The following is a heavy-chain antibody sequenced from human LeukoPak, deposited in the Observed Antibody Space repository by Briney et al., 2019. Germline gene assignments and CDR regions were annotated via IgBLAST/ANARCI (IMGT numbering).Heavy chain of an antibody. J-gene: IGHJ4*02. Sequence: PGGSLRLSCAASGFTFSSSAMSWVRQAPGKGLEWVSAISNNGGYTYYADSVQGRFTISRDNSKNTLYLQMNSLRAEDTAAYYCARVAYSVPDYWGQGTLVTVSS. CDR3: ARVAYSVPDY. CDR1: GFTFSSSA. V-gene: IGHV3-23*01. D-gene: IGHD3-10*02. CDR2: ISNNGGYT.